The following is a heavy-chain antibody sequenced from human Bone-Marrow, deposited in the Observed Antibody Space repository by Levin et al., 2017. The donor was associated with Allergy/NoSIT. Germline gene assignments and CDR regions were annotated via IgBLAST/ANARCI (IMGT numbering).Heavy chain of an antibody. CDR3: ANLGALYSGSFLDY. J-gene: IGHJ4*02. V-gene: IGHV3-23*01. CDR2: ISGSGART. D-gene: IGHD1-26*01. Sequence: GESLKISCAASGFIFSLDAMSWVRQAPGKGLEWVSAISGSGARTYYADSVKGRFTISRDNSKNTLYLQMNSLRAEDTAVYYCANLGALYSGSFLDYWGQGTLVTVSS. CDR1: GFIFSLDA.